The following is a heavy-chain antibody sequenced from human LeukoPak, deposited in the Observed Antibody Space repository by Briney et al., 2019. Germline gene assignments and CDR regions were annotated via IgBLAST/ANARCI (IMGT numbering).Heavy chain of an antibody. J-gene: IGHJ4*02. Sequence: GRSLRLSCAASGFTFSSYAMHWVRQAPGEGLEWVAVISYDGSNKYYADSVKGRFTISRDNSKKTLYLQMTSLRAEDTAVYYCARDWGGNSGYDIGLWGQGTLVTVSS. D-gene: IGHD5-12*01. CDR3: ARDWGGNSGYDIGL. V-gene: IGHV3-30-3*01. CDR1: GFTFSSYA. CDR2: ISYDGSNK.